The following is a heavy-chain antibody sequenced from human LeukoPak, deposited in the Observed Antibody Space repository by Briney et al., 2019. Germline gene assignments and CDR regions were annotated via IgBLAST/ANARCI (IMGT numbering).Heavy chain of an antibody. V-gene: IGHV4-39*01. D-gene: IGHD1-26*01. Sequence: SETLSLTCTVSGGSISSSSYYWDWIRQPPGKGLEWIGSIYYTGGTYYNPSLKSRVAISVDTSKNQFSLKLNSMTAADTAVYYCARPGSYSLRAFDIWGQGTMVTVSS. CDR2: IYYTGGT. J-gene: IGHJ3*02. CDR1: GGSISSSSYY. CDR3: ARPGSYSLRAFDI.